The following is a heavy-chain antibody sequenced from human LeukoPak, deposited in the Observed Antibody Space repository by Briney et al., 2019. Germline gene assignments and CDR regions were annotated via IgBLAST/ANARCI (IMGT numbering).Heavy chain of an antibody. CDR3: AAYYDSSGYYRTPFDY. D-gene: IGHD3-22*01. J-gene: IGHJ4*02. Sequence: PGGSLRLSCAASGFTFSSYAMSWVRQAPGKGLEWVSDLSGSGGSTYYADSVKGRFTISRDNSKNTLYLQMNSLRAEDTAVYYCAAYYDSSGYYRTPFDYWGQGTLVTVST. V-gene: IGHV3-23*01. CDR1: GFTFSSYA. CDR2: LSGSGGST.